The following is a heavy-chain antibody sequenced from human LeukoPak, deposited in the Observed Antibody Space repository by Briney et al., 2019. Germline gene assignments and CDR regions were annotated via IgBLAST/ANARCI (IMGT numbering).Heavy chain of an antibody. V-gene: IGHV4-59*01. CDR1: GGSISSYY. Sequence: SETLSLTCSVSGGSISSYYWSWIRQPPGNGLEWIGYVYYSGSTNNNPSLKSRVTISVDTSKNQFSLKLSSVTAADTAVYYCARGSKDFWSGYYAGLDYYYMDVWGKGTTVTVSS. D-gene: IGHD3-3*01. CDR3: ARGSKDFWSGYYAGLDYYYMDV. CDR2: VYYSGST. J-gene: IGHJ6*03.